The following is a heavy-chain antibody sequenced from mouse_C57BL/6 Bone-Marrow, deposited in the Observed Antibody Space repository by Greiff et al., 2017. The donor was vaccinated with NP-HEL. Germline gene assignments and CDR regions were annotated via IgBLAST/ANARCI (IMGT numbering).Heavy chain of an antibody. Sequence: ESGPGLVKPSQSLSLTCSVTGYSITSGYYWNWIRQFPGNKLEWMGYISYDGSNNYNPSLKNRISITRDTSKNQFFLKLTSVSTEDTATYYCARGAYWGQGTLVTVSA. V-gene: IGHV3-6*01. CDR3: ARGAY. CDR1: GYSITSGYY. J-gene: IGHJ3*01. CDR2: ISYDGSN.